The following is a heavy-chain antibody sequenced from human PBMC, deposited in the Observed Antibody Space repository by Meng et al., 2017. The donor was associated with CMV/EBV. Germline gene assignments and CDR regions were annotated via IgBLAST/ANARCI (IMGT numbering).Heavy chain of an antibody. CDR1: GYTLTEIC. CDR2: FDPEDGET. J-gene: IGHJ4*02. Sequence: QGQLVQAEAEVKKPGPSVKVSCKVTGYTLTEICMHWVREAPGKGLEWMGGFDPEDGETIYAQTFQGRVTMTEDTSTATAYMELSSMRFEDTAVYYYATESFGGWYSFDYWGQGTLVTVSS. V-gene: IGHV1-24*01. D-gene: IGHD6-19*01. CDR3: ATESFGGWYSFDY.